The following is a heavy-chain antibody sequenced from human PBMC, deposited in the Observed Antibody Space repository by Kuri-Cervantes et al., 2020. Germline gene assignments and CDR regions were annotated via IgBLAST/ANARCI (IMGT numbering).Heavy chain of an antibody. Sequence: SETLSLTCTVSGGSISSSSYYWGWIRQPPGKGLEWIGSIYYSGSTYYNPSLRSRVTISVDRSKNQFSLKLSSVTAADTAVYYCARDRYCSSTSRYHSMTTVTHFDYWGQGTLVTVSS. V-gene: IGHV4-39*07. J-gene: IGHJ4*02. CDR1: GGSISSSSYY. D-gene: IGHD2-2*01. CDR2: IYYSGST. CDR3: ARDRYCSSTSRYHSMTTVTHFDY.